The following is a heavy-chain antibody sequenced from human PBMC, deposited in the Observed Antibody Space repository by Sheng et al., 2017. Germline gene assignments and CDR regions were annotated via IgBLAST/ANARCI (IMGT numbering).Heavy chain of an antibody. CDR3: TRDLAAGDY. CDR2: TRNKAESYTT. J-gene: IGHJ4*02. Sequence: MDWVRQAPGKGLEWVGRTRNKAESYTTEYAASVKGRFTVSRDDSKNSLYLQMNSLKTEGTAVYYCTRDLAAGDYWGQGALVTVSS. D-gene: IGHD6-25*01. V-gene: IGHV3-72*01.